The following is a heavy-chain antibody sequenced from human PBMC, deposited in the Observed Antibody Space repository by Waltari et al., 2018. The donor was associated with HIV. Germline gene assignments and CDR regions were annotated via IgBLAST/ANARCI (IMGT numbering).Heavy chain of an antibody. J-gene: IGHJ6*02. CDR2: IYYRGST. CDR1: GGSISSRSSY. CDR3: ARRDGSGWDNYYYGMDV. Sequence: QLQLQESGPGLVKPSETLSLTCPVSGGSISSRSSYWGWIRQPPGKGLEWIGSIYYRGSTYYNPSLKSRVTISVDTSKNQFSLKLSSVTAADTAVYYCARRDGSGWDNYYYGMDVWGQGTTVTVSS. V-gene: IGHV4-39*01. D-gene: IGHD6-19*01.